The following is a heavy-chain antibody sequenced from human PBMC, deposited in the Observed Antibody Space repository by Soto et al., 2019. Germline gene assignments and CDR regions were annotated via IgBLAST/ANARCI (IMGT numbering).Heavy chain of an antibody. CDR2: IWNDGSNN. Sequence: QVQLVESGGGVVQPGRSLRLSCAASGFTFNNYGMHWVRQAPGKGLEWLAVIWNDGSNNYYANSVKGRFTISRDNSKKPPYLQINSLRAEDAAVYYRARRQIPPPTRGAANARGGMDVWGQGTTVTVSS. D-gene: IGHD6-25*01. CDR3: ARRQIPPPTRGAANARGGMDV. V-gene: IGHV3-33*01. CDR1: GFTFNNYG. J-gene: IGHJ6*02.